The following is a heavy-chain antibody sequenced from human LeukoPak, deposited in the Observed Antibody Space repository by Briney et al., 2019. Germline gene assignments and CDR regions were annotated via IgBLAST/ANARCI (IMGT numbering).Heavy chain of an antibody. CDR2: IKQDGSEK. CDR3: ATGSGWLDY. V-gene: IGHV3-7*03. CDR1: AFTFSNYW. J-gene: IGHJ4*02. Sequence: GGSLTLSCAASAFTFSNYWMSWVRQAPGKGLEWVANIKQDGSEKKYVESVKGRFTISRDNAKNSLYLQMNSLGVDDMAVYYCATGSGWLDYWGQGTLVTVSS. D-gene: IGHD6-25*01.